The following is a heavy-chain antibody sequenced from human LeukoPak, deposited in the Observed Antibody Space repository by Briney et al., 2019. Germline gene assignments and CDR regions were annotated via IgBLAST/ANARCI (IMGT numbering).Heavy chain of an antibody. V-gene: IGHV3-48*04. J-gene: IGHJ6*02. CDR2: ISSSGSTI. CDR1: GFTFSSYS. CDR3: ARQVDYYYGMDV. Sequence: PGGSLRLSCAASGFTFSSYSMNWVRQAPGKGLEWVSYISSSGSTIYYADSVKGRFTISRDNAKNSLYLQMNSLRAEDTAVYYCARQVDYYYGMDVWGQGTTVTVSS.